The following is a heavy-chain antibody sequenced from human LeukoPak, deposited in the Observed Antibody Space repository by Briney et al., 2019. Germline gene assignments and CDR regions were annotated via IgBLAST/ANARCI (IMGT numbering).Heavy chain of an antibody. D-gene: IGHD3-10*01. J-gene: IGHJ4*02. CDR3: ARAVVYGSGTFDY. CDR1: GGTFSSYA. V-gene: IGHV1-69*01. CDR2: IIPIFGTA. Sequence: SVKVSCKASGGTFSSYAISWVRQAPGQGLEWMGGIIPIFGTANYAQKFQGRVTITADESTSTAYMELSSLRSEDTAVYYCARAVVYGSGTFDYWGRGTLVTVSS.